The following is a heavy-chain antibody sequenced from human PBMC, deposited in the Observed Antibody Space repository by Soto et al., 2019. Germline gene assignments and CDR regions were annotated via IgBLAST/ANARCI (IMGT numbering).Heavy chain of an antibody. CDR3: ARGGSYGDFFDY. V-gene: IGHV4-59*01. Sequence: SETLSLTCTVSGGSMSSNYWTWIRQSPGKGLEWIGYIYYTGSTKYNPSLKSRVTISLDTSKNQFSLRLTSVTSADTAVYYCARGGSYGDFFDYWGQGAHVTVST. J-gene: IGHJ4*02. D-gene: IGHD4-17*01. CDR2: IYYTGST. CDR1: GGSMSSNY.